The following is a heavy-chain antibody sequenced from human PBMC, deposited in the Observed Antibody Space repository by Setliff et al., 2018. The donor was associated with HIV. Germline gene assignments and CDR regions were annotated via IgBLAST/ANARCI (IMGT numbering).Heavy chain of an antibody. J-gene: IGHJ3*02. D-gene: IGHD5-12*01. CDR1: GYTSTFD. CDR2: INVKNGNT. Sequence: ASVKVSCKASGYTSTFDINWVRQATGQGLEWMGWINVKNGNTNYAQKFQGRVTITTDESTSTAYMELSSLRSEDTAVYYCAIGGNGYNWVLVDAFDIWGQGTMVTVSS. V-gene: IGHV1-8*01. CDR3: AIGGNGYNWVLVDAFDI.